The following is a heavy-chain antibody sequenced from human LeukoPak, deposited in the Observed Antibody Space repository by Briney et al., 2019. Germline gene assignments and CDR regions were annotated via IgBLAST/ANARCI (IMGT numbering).Heavy chain of an antibody. V-gene: IGHV1-18*01. CDR1: GYTFTSYC. CDR3: ARDGALGVGAATHDAFDI. D-gene: IGHD2-15*01. Sequence: ASVTVSCKASGYTFTSYCISWVRQAPGQGLEWMGWISAYNGNTNYAQKLQGRVTMTTDTPTSTAYMELSSLRAEDTAVYYCARDGALGVGAATHDAFDIWGQGTMVTVSS. CDR2: ISAYNGNT. J-gene: IGHJ3*02.